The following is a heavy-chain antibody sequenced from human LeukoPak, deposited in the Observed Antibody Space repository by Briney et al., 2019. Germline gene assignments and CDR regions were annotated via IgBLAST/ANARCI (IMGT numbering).Heavy chain of an antibody. J-gene: IGHJ4*02. CDR2: ISWNSGSI. Sequence: PGGSLRLSCAASGFTFDDYAMHWVRQAPGKGLEWVSGISWNSGSIGYADSVKGRFTISRDNAKNSLYLQMNSLRAEDTALYYCAKDVSSSWSQYFDYWGQGTLVTVSS. V-gene: IGHV3-9*01. D-gene: IGHD6-13*01. CDR1: GFTFDDYA. CDR3: AKDVSSSWSQYFDY.